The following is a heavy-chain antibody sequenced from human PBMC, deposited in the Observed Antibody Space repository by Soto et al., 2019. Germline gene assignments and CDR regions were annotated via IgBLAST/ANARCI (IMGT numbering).Heavy chain of an antibody. D-gene: IGHD3-3*01. CDR1: GFTFNTYV. CDR3: VLKSDYDFWGGFLY. CDR2: ISGSGVTT. V-gene: IGHV3-23*01. J-gene: IGHJ4*02. Sequence: GGSLRLSCAASGFTFNTYVLTWVRQAPGKGLEWVSSISGSGVTTKYADSVKGRFTMSRDNTKNTLTLQMSSLRAEDTAVYYYVLKSDYDFWGGFLYWGQGTMGTVSS.